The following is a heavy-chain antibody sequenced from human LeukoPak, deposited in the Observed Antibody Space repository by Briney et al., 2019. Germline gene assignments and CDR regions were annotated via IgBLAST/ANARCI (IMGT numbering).Heavy chain of an antibody. V-gene: IGHV3-48*03. D-gene: IGHD3-16*01. J-gene: IGHJ1*01. CDR2: ISSSGSTI. Sequence: GGSLRLSCAASGFTFSSYEMNWVRQAPGKGLEWVSYISSSGSTIYYADSVKGRFTISRDNAKNSLYLQMSSLRAEDTAVYYCSRGPIWGSPGGELDFQHWGQGTLVTVSS. CDR1: GFTFSSYE. CDR3: SRGPIWGSPGGELDFQH.